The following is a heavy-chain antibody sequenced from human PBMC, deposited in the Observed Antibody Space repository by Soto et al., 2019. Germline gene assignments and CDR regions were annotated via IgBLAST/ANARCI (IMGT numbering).Heavy chain of an antibody. Sequence: AGGSLRLSCAASGFTFSSYWMHWVRQAPGKGLVWVSRINSDGSSTSYADSVKGRFTISRDNAKNTLYLQMNSLRAEDTAVYYCARTPLLWFGEFHYYYGTDVWGQGTTVTVSS. CDR1: GFTFSSYW. CDR3: ARTPLLWFGEFHYYYGTDV. V-gene: IGHV3-74*01. CDR2: INSDGSST. J-gene: IGHJ6*02. D-gene: IGHD3-10*01.